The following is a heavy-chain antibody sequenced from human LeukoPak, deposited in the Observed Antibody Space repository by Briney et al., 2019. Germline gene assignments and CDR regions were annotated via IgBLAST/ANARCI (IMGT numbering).Heavy chain of an antibody. CDR1: GSYD. CDR3: ARGDDYVWGSYRYADY. J-gene: IGHJ4*02. Sequence: GGSLRLSCASSGSYDINWVRQAPGKGLEWVSYISRSGSTIYYADSVKGRFTISRDNAKNSLYLQMNSLRAEDTAVYYCARGDDYVWGSYRYADYWGQGTLVTVSS. V-gene: IGHV3-48*03. D-gene: IGHD3-16*02. CDR2: ISRSGSTI.